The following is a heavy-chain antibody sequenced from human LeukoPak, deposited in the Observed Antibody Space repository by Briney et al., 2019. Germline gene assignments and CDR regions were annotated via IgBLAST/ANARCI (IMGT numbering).Heavy chain of an antibody. CDR1: GFTFSSYA. V-gene: IGHV3-23*01. CDR3: AKVARKTGPFDY. Sequence: PGGSLRLSCAASGFTFSSYAMSWVRQAPGKGLEWVSSISGSGNRTYYADSVKGRFTISRDNSKNTLYLQMNSLRAEDTAVYYCAKVARKTGPFDYWGQGTLVTVSS. D-gene: IGHD1-1*01. CDR2: ISGSGNRT. J-gene: IGHJ4*02.